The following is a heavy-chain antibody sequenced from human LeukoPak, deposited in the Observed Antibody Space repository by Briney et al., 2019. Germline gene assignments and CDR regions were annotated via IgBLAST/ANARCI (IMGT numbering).Heavy chain of an antibody. CDR1: GFTFSSYA. CDR2: ISGSGGST. V-gene: IGHV3-23*01. Sequence: GSLRLSCAASGFTFSSYAMSWVRQAPGKGLEWVSTISGSGGSTYYADSVKGRFTISRDNSKNTLYLQMNSLRAEDTAVYFCAKGGFFDWLVFWGQGTLVTVSS. CDR3: AKGGFFDWLVF. J-gene: IGHJ5*01. D-gene: IGHD3-3*01.